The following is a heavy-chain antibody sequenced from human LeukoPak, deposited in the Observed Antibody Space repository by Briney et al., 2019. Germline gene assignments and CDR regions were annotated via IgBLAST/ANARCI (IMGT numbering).Heavy chain of an antibody. Sequence: GGSLRLSCAASGFFFRDYSMHWVRQAPGKGLEYVSAISSNGGNTYHANSVKDRFTISRDNSKNMLYLQMGRLRAEDTAVYYCARVGEATAFDYWGQGTLVTVSS. CDR2: ISSNGGNT. CDR3: ARVGEATAFDY. D-gene: IGHD5-12*01. J-gene: IGHJ4*02. V-gene: IGHV3-64*01. CDR1: GFFFRDYS.